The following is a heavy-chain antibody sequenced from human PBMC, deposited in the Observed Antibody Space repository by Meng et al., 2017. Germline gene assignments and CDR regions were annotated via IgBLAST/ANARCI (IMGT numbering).Heavy chain of an antibody. CDR1: EDTFTSYA. Sequence: ASVKVSCKASEDTFTSYAIHWVRQAPGHRPEWMGWINGGNGDTSYSQKFQGRVTITRDTSASTVSMELGRLRSEDMGVYYCARDTPPLGYFDDWGQGTLVTVSS. V-gene: IGHV1-3*01. CDR2: INGGNGDT. D-gene: IGHD2-15*01. J-gene: IGHJ4*02. CDR3: ARDTPPLGYFDD.